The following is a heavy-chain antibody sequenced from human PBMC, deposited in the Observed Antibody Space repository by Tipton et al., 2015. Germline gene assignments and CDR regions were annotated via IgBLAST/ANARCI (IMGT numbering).Heavy chain of an antibody. D-gene: IGHD4-23*01. J-gene: IGHJ4*02. Sequence: TLSLTCTVSGDSVSSGSYYWGWIRQAPGKGLEWIGYISQRDGPNYNPSLKSRVTISLDTSKNQFSLKLNSVTASDTAVYYCARARGRHGGLFDSWGQGILVTVSS. CDR1: GDSVSSGSYY. V-gene: IGHV4-61*01. CDR2: ISQRDGP. CDR3: ARARGRHGGLFDS.